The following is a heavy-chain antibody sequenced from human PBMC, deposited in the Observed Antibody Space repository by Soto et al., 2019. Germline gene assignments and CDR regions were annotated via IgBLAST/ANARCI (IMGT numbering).Heavy chain of an antibody. V-gene: IGHV1-8*02. CDR3: ARGDYNWNSAGMDV. D-gene: IGHD1-7*01. J-gene: IGHJ6*02. CDR1: GATFSGSA. CDR2: MNPNSGNT. Sequence: ASVKVSCKASGATFSGSAFSWVRQATGQGLEWMGWMNPNSGNTGYAQKFQGRVTMTRNTSISTAYMELSSLRSEDTAVYYCARGDYNWNSAGMDVWGQGTTVTVSS.